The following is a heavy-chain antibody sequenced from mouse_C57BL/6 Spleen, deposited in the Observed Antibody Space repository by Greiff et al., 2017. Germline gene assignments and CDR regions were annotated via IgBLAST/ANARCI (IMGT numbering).Heavy chain of an antibody. CDR2: IDPETGGT. CDR3: TRDDYDPFAY. V-gene: IGHV1-15*01. D-gene: IGHD2-4*01. J-gene: IGHJ3*01. Sequence: QVQLKESGAELVRPGASVTLSCTASGYTFTDYEMHWVKQTPVHGLVWIGAIDPETGGTAYNQKFKGKAVLTADKSSSTAYMELRSLTSEDAAVYYCTRDDYDPFAYWGQGTLVTVSA. CDR1: GYTFTDYE.